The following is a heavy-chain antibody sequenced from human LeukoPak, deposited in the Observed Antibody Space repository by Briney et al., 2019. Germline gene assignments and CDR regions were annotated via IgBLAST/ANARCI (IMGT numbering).Heavy chain of an antibody. Sequence: ASVKVSCKASGYTLTGYYMHWVRQAPGQGLEWMGWINPNSGGTNYAQKFQGRVTMTRDTSISTAYMELSRLRSDDTAVYYCARVVEVATITFDDYWGQGTLVTVSS. CDR3: ARVVEVATITFDDY. J-gene: IGHJ4*02. CDR2: INPNSGGT. V-gene: IGHV1-2*02. CDR1: GYTLTGYY. D-gene: IGHD5-12*01.